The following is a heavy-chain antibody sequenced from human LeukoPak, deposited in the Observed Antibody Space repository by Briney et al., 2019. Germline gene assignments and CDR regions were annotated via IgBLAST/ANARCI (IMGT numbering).Heavy chain of an antibody. CDR3: AREKQSGGTPFDY. CDR1: GFTFTGHS. V-gene: IGHV3-30*07. CDR2: VAADEKTI. D-gene: IGHD1-26*01. J-gene: IGHJ4*02. Sequence: GGSLRLSCVASGFTFTGHSMHWVRQAPGKGLEWVAVVAADEKTIFYADSLKGRFTVSRDNSKNTVYLQMNSLRDEDTAVYYCAREKQSGGTPFDYWGQGSLVTVSS.